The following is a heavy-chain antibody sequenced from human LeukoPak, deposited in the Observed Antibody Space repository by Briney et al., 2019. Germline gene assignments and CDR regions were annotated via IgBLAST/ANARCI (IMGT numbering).Heavy chain of an antibody. D-gene: IGHD3-10*01. CDR2: INPNSGDT. V-gene: IGHV1-2*02. CDR1: GYTLTGYY. Sequence: ASVKVSCKASGYTLTGYYMHWVRQAPGQGLEWMGWINPNSGDTHYAQNFQGRVTLTRDTSISTAYMELSSLRSDDTAVYYCARDSGFYGSGTYSLGYLYFHLWGRGTLVTVSS. J-gene: IGHJ2*01. CDR3: ARDSGFYGSGTYSLGYLYFHL.